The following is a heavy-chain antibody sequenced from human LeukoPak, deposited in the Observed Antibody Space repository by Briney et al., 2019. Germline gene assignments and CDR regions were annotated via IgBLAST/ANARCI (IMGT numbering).Heavy chain of an antibody. Sequence: SQTLSLTCTVSGGSISSGSHYWSWIRQPAGKGLEWIGRIYTSGSTNYNPSLKSRVTISVDTSKNQFSLKLSSVTAADTAVYYCARSIAAAGWFDPWGQGSLVTVSS. J-gene: IGHJ5*02. CDR3: ARSIAAAGWFDP. CDR2: IYTSGST. CDR1: GGSISSGSHY. V-gene: IGHV4-61*02. D-gene: IGHD6-13*01.